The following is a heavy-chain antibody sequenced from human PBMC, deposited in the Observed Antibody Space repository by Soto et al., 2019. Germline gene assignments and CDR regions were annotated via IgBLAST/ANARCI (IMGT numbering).Heavy chain of an antibody. J-gene: IGHJ5*02. CDR1: GFAFSRYW. Sequence: EVQLVESGGGLVQPGGSLRLSCAASGFAFSRYWMHWVRQPPGKGPVWVSRISSDGRNTTYAEPVKGRFTISRDNAKNTLHLQMTSLTADGTAVYDCIKASSVAGGGGYRWGQGTQVTVSS. D-gene: IGHD6-19*01. V-gene: IGHV3-74*03. CDR3: IKASSVAGGGGYR. CDR2: ISSDGRNT.